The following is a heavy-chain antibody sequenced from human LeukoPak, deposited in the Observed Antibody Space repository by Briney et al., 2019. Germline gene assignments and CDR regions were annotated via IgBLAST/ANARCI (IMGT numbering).Heavy chain of an antibody. V-gene: IGHV3-21*06. J-gene: IGHJ4*02. Sequence: GGSLRLSCAASGFTSSSYNFNWVRQAPGKGLQWVSSISVGGNYIYYADSVKGRFTISRDNTKNIMFLQMNSLRSDDTALYYCARLRVASHSFDSWGQGTLVSVSS. CDR2: ISVGGNYI. CDR1: GFTSSSYN. CDR3: ARLRVASHSFDS.